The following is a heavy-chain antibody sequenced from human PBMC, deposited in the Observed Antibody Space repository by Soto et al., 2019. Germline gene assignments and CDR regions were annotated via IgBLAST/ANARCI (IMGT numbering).Heavy chain of an antibody. CDR2: IYYSGST. D-gene: IGHD5-12*01. J-gene: IGHJ3*02. CDR1: GGSISSYY. CDR3: ARGGSSGYDDAFDI. Sequence: SETLSLTCTVSGGSISSYYWSWIQQPPGKGLEWIGYIYYSGSTNYNPSLKSRVTISVDTSKNQFSLKLSSVTAADTAVYYCARGGSSGYDDAFDIWGQGTMVTVSS. V-gene: IGHV4-59*01.